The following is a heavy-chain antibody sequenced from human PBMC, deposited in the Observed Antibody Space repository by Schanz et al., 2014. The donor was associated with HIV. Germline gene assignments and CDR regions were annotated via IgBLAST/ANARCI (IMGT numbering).Heavy chain of an antibody. CDR3: ARGLGAGGYDYRAYGFGMDV. CDR2: ISYDGTNK. D-gene: IGHD5-12*01. Sequence: QVQLEASGGGLVKPGGSLRLSCAASRFTFSSYAMHWVRQAPGEGLEWVAVISYDGTNKYYADSVKGRFTISRDNSKNTLYLQVNSLDTEDTAVYYCARGLGAGGYDYRAYGFGMDVWGQGTTVTVSS. V-gene: IGHV3-30*04. CDR1: RFTFSSYA. J-gene: IGHJ6*02.